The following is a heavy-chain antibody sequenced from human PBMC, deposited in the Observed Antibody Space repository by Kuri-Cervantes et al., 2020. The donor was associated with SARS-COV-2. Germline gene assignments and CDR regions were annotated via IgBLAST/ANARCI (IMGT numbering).Heavy chain of an antibody. Sequence: GESLKISCEASGFTFSESYMSWIRQAPGKGLEWLSYIGGGGVTIDYADSVKGRFTISRDNAKNSLYLQMNSLRADDTALYYCARDKDGIEEFDYWGQGTLVTVSS. CDR3: ARDKDGIEEFDY. V-gene: IGHV3-11*04. J-gene: IGHJ4*02. CDR1: GFTFSESY. D-gene: IGHD5-24*01. CDR2: IGGGGVTI.